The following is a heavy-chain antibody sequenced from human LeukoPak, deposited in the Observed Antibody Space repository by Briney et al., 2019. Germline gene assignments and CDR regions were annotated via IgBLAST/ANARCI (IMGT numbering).Heavy chain of an antibody. J-gene: IGHJ4*02. CDR3: ARLSYDSGTHYTCYEY. CDR2: ISWDGGST. D-gene: IGHD3-10*01. V-gene: IGHV3-43D*03. CDR1: GFTFDDYA. Sequence: GGSLRLSCAASGFTFDDYAMHWVRQAPGKGLEWVSLISWDGGSTYYADSVKGRFTISRDNSKNSLYLQMNSLRADDTAVYYCARLSYDSGTHYTCYEYWGQGTLVTVSS.